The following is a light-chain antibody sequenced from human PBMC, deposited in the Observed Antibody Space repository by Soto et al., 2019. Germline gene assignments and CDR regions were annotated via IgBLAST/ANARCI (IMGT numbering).Light chain of an antibody. Sequence: DIQMTQSPSSLSASVGDRVTITCRASESISRHLNWYQQKPGKAPNLLIYAASSLQNGVPSRFKGGGSGTDFTLIISNLQPEYFATYYCQQSYTTLSITFGQGTRLEIK. J-gene: IGKJ5*01. CDR1: ESISRH. V-gene: IGKV1-39*01. CDR2: AAS. CDR3: QQSYTTLSIT.